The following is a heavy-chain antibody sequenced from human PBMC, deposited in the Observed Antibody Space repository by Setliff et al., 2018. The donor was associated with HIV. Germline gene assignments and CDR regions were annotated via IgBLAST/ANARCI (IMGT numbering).Heavy chain of an antibody. V-gene: IGHV4-39*07. J-gene: IGHJ6*03. CDR3: NIYYYYYMDV. CDR1: GGSISSNNYY. CDR2: IYQSGTT. Sequence: SETLSLTCTVSGGSISSNNYYWGWIRQPPGKGLEWIGSIYQSGTTYYNSSLTSRVTMSVDTSKNQFSLKLSSVTAADTAVYYCNIYYYYYMDVWGKGTTVTVSS.